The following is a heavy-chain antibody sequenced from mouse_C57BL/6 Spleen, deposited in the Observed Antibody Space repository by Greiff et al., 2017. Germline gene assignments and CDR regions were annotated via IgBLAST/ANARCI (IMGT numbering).Heavy chain of an antibody. CDR2: INPNNGGT. V-gene: IGHV1-26*01. Sequence: EVQLQQSGPELVKPGASVKISCKASGYTFTDYYMNWVKQSHGKSLEWIGDINPNNGGTSYNQKFKGKATLTVDKSSSTAYMELRSLTSEDSAVYYWARRDYFDYWGQGTTLTVSS. CDR1: GYTFTDYY. CDR3: ARRDYFDY. J-gene: IGHJ2*01.